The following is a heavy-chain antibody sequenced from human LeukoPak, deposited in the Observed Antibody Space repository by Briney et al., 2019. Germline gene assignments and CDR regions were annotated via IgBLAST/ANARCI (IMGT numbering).Heavy chain of an antibody. CDR2: INKDGSKG. CDR3: ASENWSQDY. J-gene: IGHJ4*02. V-gene: IGHV3-7*01. CDR1: GFTFTNYY. Sequence: GGSLRLSCAASGFTFTNYYMTWVRQAPGKGLEWVANINKDGSKGSYVDSVRGRFTISRDNAKKSLYLQMDNLSAEDTATYYCASENWSQDYWGQGTRVTVSS. D-gene: IGHD1-1*01.